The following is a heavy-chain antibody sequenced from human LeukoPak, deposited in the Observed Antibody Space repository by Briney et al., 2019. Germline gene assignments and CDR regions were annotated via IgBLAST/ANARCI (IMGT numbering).Heavy chain of an antibody. V-gene: IGHV4-59*01. CDR3: ARGGGYYGSGSYYNPPHYYYGMDV. J-gene: IGHJ6*02. D-gene: IGHD3-10*01. Sequence: SETLSLTCTVSGGSISSYYWSWIRQPPGKGLEWIGYIYYSGSTNYNPSLKGRVTISVDTSKNQFSLKLSSVTAAGTAVYYCARGGGYYGSGSYYNPPHYYYGMDVWGQGTTVTVSS. CDR1: GGSISSYY. CDR2: IYYSGST.